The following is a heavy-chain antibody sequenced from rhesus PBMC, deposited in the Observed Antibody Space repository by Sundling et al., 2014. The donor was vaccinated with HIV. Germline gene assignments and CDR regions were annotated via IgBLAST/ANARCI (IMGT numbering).Heavy chain of an antibody. D-gene: IGHD2-15*01. J-gene: IGHJ4*01. CDR1: GFTFSNYW. V-gene: IGHV3S41*01. Sequence: EVQLVESGGGLVQPGGSLRLSCATSGFTFSNYWMYWFRQAPGKGLEWVSSISGSSSNTYYPDSVKGRFTISRDNAKNTLYLQMNSLRAEDTAVYYCARVSRFCSSTYCSFDYWGQGVLVTVSS. CDR3: ARVSRFCSSTYCSFDY. CDR2: ISGSSSNT.